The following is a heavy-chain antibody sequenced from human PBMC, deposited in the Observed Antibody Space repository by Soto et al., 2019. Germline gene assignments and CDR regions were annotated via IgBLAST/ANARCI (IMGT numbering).Heavy chain of an antibody. D-gene: IGHD2-2*01. CDR1: GGSIRSSSYY. CDR3: ARQYCSSTICSYYFDY. V-gene: IGHV4-39*01. Sequence: SETLSLTCAVSGGSIRSSSYYWGWIRQPPGKGLEWIGSISYSGSTDYNPSLKSRVTFSVDTSKNQFSLKLSSVTAADTAVYYCARQYCSSTICSYYFDYWGQGTLVTVSS. J-gene: IGHJ4*02. CDR2: ISYSGST.